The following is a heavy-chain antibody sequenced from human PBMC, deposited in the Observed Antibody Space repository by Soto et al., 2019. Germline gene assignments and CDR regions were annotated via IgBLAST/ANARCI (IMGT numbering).Heavy chain of an antibody. J-gene: IGHJ4*02. V-gene: IGHV1-2*04. CDR3: ARQADSSGYYIYFDY. Sequence: WASVKVSCKASGYTFTDYYMHWVRQAPGQGPEWMGWINPHSGVTNYAQKFQGWVTMTRDTSITTAYMELRRLRSDDTAVYYCARQADSSGYYIYFDYWGQGTLVTVSS. CDR1: GYTFTDYY. CDR2: INPHSGVT. D-gene: IGHD3-22*01.